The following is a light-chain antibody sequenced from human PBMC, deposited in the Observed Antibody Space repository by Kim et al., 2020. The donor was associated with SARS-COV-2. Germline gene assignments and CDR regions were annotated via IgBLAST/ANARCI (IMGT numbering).Light chain of an antibody. CDR3: QWWGSSTWM. V-gene: IGLV3-1*01. CDR1: KLGDKY. CDR2: QAT. Sequence: VSPGQAASITCCGDKLGDKYAWWQQQRPGQSPVLVFYQATKPPSVIAGRFAGSNAETAATLTIGGTEVIDEADYCCQWWGSSTWMFGGGTQLTVL. J-gene: IGLJ3*02.